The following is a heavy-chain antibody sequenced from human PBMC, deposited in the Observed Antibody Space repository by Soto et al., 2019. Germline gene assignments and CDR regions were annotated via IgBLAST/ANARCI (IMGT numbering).Heavy chain of an antibody. D-gene: IGHD3-3*01. V-gene: IGHV1-8*01. CDR1: GYTFTSYD. CDR3: ARGPSYYDFWSGYYMAPPYGMDV. CDR2: MNPNSGNT. Sequence: ASVKVSCKASGYTFTSYDINWVRQATGQGLEWMGWMNPNSGNTGYAQKFQGRVTMTRNTSISTAYMELSSLRSEDTAVYYCARGPSYYDFWSGYYMAPPYGMDVWGQGTTVTVSS. J-gene: IGHJ6*02.